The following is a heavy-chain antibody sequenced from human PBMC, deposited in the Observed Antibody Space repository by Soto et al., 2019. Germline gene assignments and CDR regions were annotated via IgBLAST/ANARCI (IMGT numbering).Heavy chain of an antibody. V-gene: IGHV3-15*01. CDR1: GFPFTNAW. J-gene: IGHJ4*02. CDR2: IKSKTDGGTA. Sequence: GGSLRLSCAASGFPFTNAWMSWVRQAPGRELEWVGRIKSKTDGGTADYAAPVKGRFTISRDDSEDTLYLQMNSLKTEDTAVYYCTTDSDSPINYWGQGTLVTVSS. CDR3: TTDSDSPINY.